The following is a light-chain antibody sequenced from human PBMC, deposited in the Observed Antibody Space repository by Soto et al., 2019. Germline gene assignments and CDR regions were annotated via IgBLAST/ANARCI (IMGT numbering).Light chain of an antibody. V-gene: IGLV2-14*01. CDR3: SSYTSKSSLI. CDR1: SRDVGAYNL. Sequence: QSALTQPRSVSGSLGQSLTLSCAGSSRDVGAYNLVSWYQQHPGRAPQLIIYEVRNRPSGISFRFSGSKSGNTASLTISGLQAEDEADYYCSSYTSKSSLIFGGGTKLTVL. CDR2: EVR. J-gene: IGLJ2*01.